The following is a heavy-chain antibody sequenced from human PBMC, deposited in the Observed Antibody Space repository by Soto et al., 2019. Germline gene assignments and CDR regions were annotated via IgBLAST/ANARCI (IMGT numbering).Heavy chain of an antibody. CDR3: ARDLGYYESDGYFDY. J-gene: IGHJ4*02. Sequence: KSGGSLRLSCAASGFTFSDNYMSWIRQAPGKGLEWVSYISSSGSIIYYAGSVKGRFTISRDNAKNSLYLQMNSLRAEDTAVYYCARDLGYYESDGYFDYWGQGALVTVSS. D-gene: IGHD3-22*01. V-gene: IGHV3-11*01. CDR1: GFTFSDNY. CDR2: ISSSGSII.